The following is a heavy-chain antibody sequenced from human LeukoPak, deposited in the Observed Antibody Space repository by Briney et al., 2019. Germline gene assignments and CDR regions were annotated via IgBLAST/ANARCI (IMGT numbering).Heavy chain of an antibody. CDR3: ARARSGYNFDY. Sequence: SETLSLTCAVSGGSISSGGYYWSWIRQPPGKGLEWIGYIYYSGSTNYNPSLKSRVTISVDTSKNQFSLKLSSVTAADTAVYYCARARSGYNFDYWGQGTLVTVSS. CDR1: GGSISSGGYY. D-gene: IGHD5-24*01. J-gene: IGHJ4*02. CDR2: IYYSGST. V-gene: IGHV4-61*08.